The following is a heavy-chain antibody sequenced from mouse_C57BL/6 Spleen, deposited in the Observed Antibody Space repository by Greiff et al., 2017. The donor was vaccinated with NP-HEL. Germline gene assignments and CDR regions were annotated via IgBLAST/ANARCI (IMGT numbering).Heavy chain of an antibody. V-gene: IGHV5-6*01. CDR2: ISSGGSYT. CDR1: GITFSSYG. J-gene: IGHJ1*03. D-gene: IGHD1-1*01. CDR3: ARQGTTVVADFDV. Sequence: EVMLVESGGDLVKPGGSLKLSCAASGITFSSYGMSWVRQTPDKRLEWVATISSGGSYTYYPDSVKGRFTISRDNAKNTLYLQMSSLKSEDTAMYYCARQGTTVVADFDVWGTGTTVTVSS.